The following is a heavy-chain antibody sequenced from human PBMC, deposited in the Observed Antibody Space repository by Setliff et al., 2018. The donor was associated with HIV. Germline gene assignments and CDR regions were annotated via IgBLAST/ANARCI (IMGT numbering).Heavy chain of an antibody. J-gene: IGHJ5*02. Sequence: PSETLSLTCTVSGGSISSYYWSWIRQPAGKGLEWIGHIYISGSTNYNPSFNSRVTMSVDTSKNQFSLRLTSVNAADTAMYHCARDRSSGWSKDWFDTWGQGILVTVSS. CDR3: ARDRSSGWSKDWFDT. CDR1: GGSISSYY. CDR2: IYISGST. V-gene: IGHV4-4*07. D-gene: IGHD6-19*01.